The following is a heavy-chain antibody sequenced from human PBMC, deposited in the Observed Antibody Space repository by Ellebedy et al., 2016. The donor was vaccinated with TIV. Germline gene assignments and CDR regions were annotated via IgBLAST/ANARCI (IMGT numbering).Heavy chain of an antibody. CDR3: ARDRLAVAGTFFDY. D-gene: IGHD6-19*01. CDR1: GFTFTTYA. V-gene: IGHV3-23*01. J-gene: IGHJ4*02. CDR2: IGTGGNT. Sequence: GESLKISCAASGFTFTTYAMHWVRQAPGKGLEWVSGIGTGGNTFYADSVKGRFTISRDNSKNTLYLQMNSLRAEDTAVYYCARDRLAVAGTFFDYWGQGTLVTVSS.